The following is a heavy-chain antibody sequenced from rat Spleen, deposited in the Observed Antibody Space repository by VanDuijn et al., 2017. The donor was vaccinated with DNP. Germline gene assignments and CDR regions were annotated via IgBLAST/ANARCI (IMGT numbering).Heavy chain of an antibody. V-gene: IGHV5-7*01. Sequence: EVQLVESGGDLVQPGRSMKLSCAASGFTFSNYDMAWVRQAPKKGLEWVATISYDGSSTYYRDSVKGRFTISRDNAKSTLYLQRDSLRSEDTATYYCARHGLYYYSGDGYAMDAWGQGTSVTVSS. J-gene: IGHJ4*01. CDR3: ARHGLYYYSGDGYAMDA. D-gene: IGHD1-1*01. CDR2: ISYDGSST. CDR1: GFTFSNYD.